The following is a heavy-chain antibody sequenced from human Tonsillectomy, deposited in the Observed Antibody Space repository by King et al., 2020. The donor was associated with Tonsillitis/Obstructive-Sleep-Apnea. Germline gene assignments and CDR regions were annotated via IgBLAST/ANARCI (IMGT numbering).Heavy chain of an antibody. D-gene: IGHD3-3*01. J-gene: IGHJ4*02. CDR1: GFTFDDYA. CDR2: ISWNSGSI. Sequence: VQLVESGGGLVQPGRSLRLSCAASGFTFDDYAMHWVRQAPGKGLEWVSGISWNSGSIGYADSVKGRFTISRDTAKNSLYLQMNRLRAEDTALYYCAKGGYDFWSGYSHLDFWGQGTLVTVSS. V-gene: IGHV3-9*01. CDR3: AKGGYDFWSGYSHLDF.